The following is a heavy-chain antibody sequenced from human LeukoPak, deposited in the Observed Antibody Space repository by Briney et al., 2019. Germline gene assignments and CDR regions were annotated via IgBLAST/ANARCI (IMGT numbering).Heavy chain of an antibody. V-gene: IGHV1-2*02. CDR2: INPNSGGT. D-gene: IGHD2-15*01. Sequence: ASVKVSCKASGYTFIDYYMHWVRQAPGQGLEWMGWINPNSGGTNYAQKFHGRVTMTRDTSISTAYIELSRLRSDDTAVYYCARGYCSGGDCYEFDYWGQGTLVTVSS. CDR1: GYTFIDYY. CDR3: ARGYCSGGDCYEFDY. J-gene: IGHJ4*02.